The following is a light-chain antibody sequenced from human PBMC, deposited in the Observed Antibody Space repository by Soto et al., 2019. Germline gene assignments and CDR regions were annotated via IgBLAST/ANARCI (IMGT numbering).Light chain of an antibody. V-gene: IGKV2-28*01. Sequence: DIVLTQSPLSLPVTPGEPASISCRSSQSLLHSNGNIYLDWYLQKPGQSPQLLIYLGSIRASGVPNRFRGNGLCTDFTPKITRVEAEDVGVYYCMQAIQAPRTFGLGTKVEIK. CDR1: QSLLHSNGNIY. J-gene: IGKJ1*01. CDR2: LGS. CDR3: MQAIQAPRT.